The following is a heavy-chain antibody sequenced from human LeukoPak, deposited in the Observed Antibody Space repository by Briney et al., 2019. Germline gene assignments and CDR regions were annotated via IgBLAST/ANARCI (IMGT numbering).Heavy chain of an antibody. CDR2: IYYSGSS. V-gene: IGHV4-39*01. J-gene: IGHJ3*02. D-gene: IGHD3-3*01. CDR1: GGSISSSSYY. CDR3: ARLGVTFDI. Sequence: SETLSLTCTVSGGSISSSSYYWGWIRQPPGKGLEWIGSIYYSGSSYYNPSPKSRVTISVDTSKNLFSLKLSSVTAADTAVYYCARLGVTFDIWGQGTMVTVSS.